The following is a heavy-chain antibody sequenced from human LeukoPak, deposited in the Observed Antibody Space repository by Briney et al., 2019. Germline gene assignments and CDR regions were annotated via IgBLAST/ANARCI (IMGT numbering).Heavy chain of an antibody. CDR3: AKDSCSSTSCYNGVDP. CDR2: ISGSGGST. Sequence: GGSLRLSCAASGFTFSSYAVSWVRQAPGKGLEWVSAISGSGGSTYYADSVKGRFTISRDNSKNTLYLQMNSLRAEDTAVYYCAKDSCSSTSCYNGVDPWGQGSLVTVSS. V-gene: IGHV3-23*01. CDR1: GFTFSSYA. J-gene: IGHJ5*02. D-gene: IGHD2-2*02.